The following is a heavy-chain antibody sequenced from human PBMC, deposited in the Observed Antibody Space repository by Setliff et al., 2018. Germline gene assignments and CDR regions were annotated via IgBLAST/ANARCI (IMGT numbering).Heavy chain of an antibody. D-gene: IGHD6-13*01. CDR3: ARHVSSSWFRYYFLYYYMDG. CDR1: GYTFTTNW. J-gene: IGHJ6*03. V-gene: IGHV5-51*01. CDR2: IYPGDSDT. Sequence: GESLKISCKGSGYTFTTNWIAWVRQMPGKGLEWMGIIYPGDSDTRYSPSFQGRVTISADKSISTAYLQWSSLKASDTAMYYCARHVSSSWFRYYFLYYYMDGWGKGTTVTVSS.